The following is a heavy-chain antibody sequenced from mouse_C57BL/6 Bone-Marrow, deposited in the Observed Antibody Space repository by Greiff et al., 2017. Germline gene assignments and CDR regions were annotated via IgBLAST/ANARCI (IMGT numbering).Heavy chain of an antibody. J-gene: IGHJ1*03. V-gene: IGHV1-81*01. CDR3: ARSVFITTVVALWYFDV. Sequence: QVQLQQSGAELARPGASVKLSCKASGYTFTSSGISWVKQRTGRGLEWIGEIYPRSGNTKYNEKFKGKATLTADKSSSTAYMELRSLTSVDCAIYFYARSVFITTVVALWYFDVWGTGTTVTVSS. D-gene: IGHD1-1*01. CDR2: IYPRSGNT. CDR1: GYTFTSSG.